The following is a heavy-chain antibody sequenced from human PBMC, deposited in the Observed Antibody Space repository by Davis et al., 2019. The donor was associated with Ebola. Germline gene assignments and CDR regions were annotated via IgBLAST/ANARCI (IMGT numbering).Heavy chain of an antibody. J-gene: IGHJ6*02. D-gene: IGHD5-18*01. CDR3: ARVESRPGYSYGNDYDYGMDV. Sequence: GGSLRLSCAASGFTFSSYAMHWVRQAPGKGLEWVAVISYDGSNKYYADSVKGRFTISRDNSKNTLYLQMSSLRAGDTAVYYCARVESRPGYSYGNDYDYGMDVWGQGTTVTVSS. CDR2: ISYDGSNK. CDR1: GFTFSSYA. V-gene: IGHV3-30*14.